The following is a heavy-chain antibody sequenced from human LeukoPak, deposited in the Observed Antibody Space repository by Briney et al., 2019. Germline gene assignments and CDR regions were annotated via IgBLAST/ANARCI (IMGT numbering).Heavy chain of an antibody. Sequence: SETLSLTCTVSGSSVTSGYYWGCIRQPPGKGLEWIGSIYHSGRTYYNPSLKSRVTISVDTSKNQFSLKLSSVTAADTAVYYCARDRPGYFDYWGQGTLVTVSS. CDR1: GSSVTSGYY. V-gene: IGHV4-38-2*02. CDR2: IYHSGRT. J-gene: IGHJ4*02. CDR3: ARDRPGYFDY.